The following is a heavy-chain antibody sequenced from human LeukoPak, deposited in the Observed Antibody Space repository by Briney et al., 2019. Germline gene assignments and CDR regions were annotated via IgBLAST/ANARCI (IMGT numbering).Heavy chain of an antibody. CDR1: GFTFSSYG. V-gene: IGHV3-23*01. D-gene: IGHD5-12*01. CDR2: ISGSGGST. J-gene: IGHJ4*02. Sequence: SGGSLRLSCAASGFTFSSYGMSWVRQAPGKGLEWVSVISGSGGSTYYADSVKGRFTISRDNSKNTLYLQMNSLRAEDTAVYYCAKDRSGYGLFDYWGQGTLVTVSS. CDR3: AKDRSGYGLFDY.